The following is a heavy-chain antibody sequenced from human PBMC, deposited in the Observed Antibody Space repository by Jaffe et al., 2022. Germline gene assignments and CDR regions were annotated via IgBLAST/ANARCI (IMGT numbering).Heavy chain of an antibody. CDR1: GGSISSSSYY. J-gene: IGHJ4*02. CDR2: IYYSGST. V-gene: IGHV4-39*01. CDR3: ARHDFVVTAAATTFYFDY. Sequence: QLQLQESGPGLVKPSETLSLTCTVSGGSISSSSYYWGWIRQPPGKGLEWIGSIYYSGSTYYNPSLKSRVTISVDTSKNQFSLKLSSVTAADTAVYYCARHDFVVTAAATTFYFDYWGQGTLVTVSS. D-gene: IGHD2-2*01.